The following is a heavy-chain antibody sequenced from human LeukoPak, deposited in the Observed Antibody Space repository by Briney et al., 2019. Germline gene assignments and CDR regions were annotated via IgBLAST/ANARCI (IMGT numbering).Heavy chain of an antibody. CDR2: IYHSGST. J-gene: IGHJ6*03. CDR3: AMYQGATTDYYYYYYMDV. CDR1: GGSISSGGYY. Sequence: PSETLSLTCTVSGGSISSGGYYWSWIRQPPGKGLEWIGYIYHSGSTYYNPSLKSRVTISVDRSKNQFSLKLSSVTAADTAVYYCAMYQGATTDYYYYYYMDVWGKGTTVTVSS. V-gene: IGHV4-30-2*01. D-gene: IGHD1-26*01.